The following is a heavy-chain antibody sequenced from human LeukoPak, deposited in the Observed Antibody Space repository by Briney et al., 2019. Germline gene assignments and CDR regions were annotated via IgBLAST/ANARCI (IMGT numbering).Heavy chain of an antibody. CDR2: IYSGGST. Sequence: HPGGSLRLSCAASGFTVSSNYMSWVRQAPGKGLEWVSVIYSGGSTYYADSVKGRFTISRDNSKNTLYLQMNSLRAEDTAVYYCARVVPAASAYYIYYMDVWGKGTTVTVTS. D-gene: IGHD2-2*01. J-gene: IGHJ6*03. CDR1: GFTVSSNY. CDR3: ARVVPAASAYYIYYMDV. V-gene: IGHV3-66*01.